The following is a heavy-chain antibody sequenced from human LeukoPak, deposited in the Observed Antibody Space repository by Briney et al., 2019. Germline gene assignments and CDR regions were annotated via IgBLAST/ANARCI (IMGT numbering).Heavy chain of an antibody. CDR1: GGSISSYY. V-gene: IGHV4-59*01. Sequence: SETLSLTCTVSGGSISSYYWSWIRQPPGKGLEWIGYIYYSGSTNYNPSLKSRVTISVDTSKNQFSLKLSSVTAADTAVYYCARSQSEMATPGGDYWGQGTLVTVSS. D-gene: IGHD5-24*01. CDR3: ARSQSEMATPGGDY. J-gene: IGHJ4*02. CDR2: IYYSGST.